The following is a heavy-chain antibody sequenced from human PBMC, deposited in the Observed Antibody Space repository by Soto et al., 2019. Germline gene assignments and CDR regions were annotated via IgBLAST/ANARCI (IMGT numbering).Heavy chain of an antibody. CDR3: ARKFYDSSGYYFSAVYYFDY. CDR1: GGSISSSSYY. J-gene: IGHJ4*02. D-gene: IGHD3-22*01. V-gene: IGHV4-39*01. Sequence: QLQLQESGPGLVKPSETLSLTCTVSGGSISSSSYYWGWIRQPPGKGLEWIGSIYYSGSTYYNPSLKSRVTLSVDTSKNQFSLKLSSVTAADTAVYYCARKFYDSSGYYFSAVYYFDYCGQGTLVTVSS. CDR2: IYYSGST.